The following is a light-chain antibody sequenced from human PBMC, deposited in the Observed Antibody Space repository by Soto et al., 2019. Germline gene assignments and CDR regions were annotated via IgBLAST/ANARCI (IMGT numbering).Light chain of an antibody. CDR3: QQYDILPLT. J-gene: IGKJ4*01. Sequence: DIQMTQSPSSLSAYAGDRVTITCQASQGIASFLNWYQQKPGKAPKLLIYDASNLVLGVPSRFSGGGSGTDFTLTITSLQPEDIATYYCQQYDILPLTFGAGTKVDIK. CDR2: DAS. V-gene: IGKV1-33*01. CDR1: QGIASF.